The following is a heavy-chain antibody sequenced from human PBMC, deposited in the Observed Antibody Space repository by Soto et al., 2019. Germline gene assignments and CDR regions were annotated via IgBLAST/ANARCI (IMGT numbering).Heavy chain of an antibody. CDR1: GGSFSGYY. J-gene: IGHJ1*01. D-gene: IGHD4-17*01. V-gene: IGHV4-34*01. Sequence: SETLSLTCAVYGGSFSGYYWSWIRQPPGKGLEWIGEINHSGSTNYNPSLKSRVTISVDTSKNQFSLKLSSVTAADTAVYYCARRDYGDYVVYWQYWGPATLVTVSS. CDR3: ARRDYGDYVVYWQY. CDR2: INHSGST.